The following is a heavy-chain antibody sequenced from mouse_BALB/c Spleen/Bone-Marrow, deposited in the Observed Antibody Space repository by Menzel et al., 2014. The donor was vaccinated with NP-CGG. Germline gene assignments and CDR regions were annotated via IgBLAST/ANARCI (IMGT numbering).Heavy chain of an antibody. CDR3: VRNHYGCGGYFDY. CDR2: ITNGGNYT. D-gene: IGHD2-2*01. J-gene: IGHJ2*01. CDR1: GFSFNSYC. Sequence: EVKLMESGGGLVKPGGSLKLSCTASGFSFNSYCMSWVRQTPGKRLEWVATITNGGNYTYYPDSVKGRFTLSRDNVKKNMYMHMRSLRSEDTDLYFCVRNHYGCGGYFDYWGQGTTLTVSS. V-gene: IGHV5-9-2*01.